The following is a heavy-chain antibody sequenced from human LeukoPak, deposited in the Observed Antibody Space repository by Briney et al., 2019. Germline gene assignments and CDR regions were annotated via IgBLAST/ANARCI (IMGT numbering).Heavy chain of an antibody. CDR3: ARTITTVRGPYGEWFDP. V-gene: IGHV1-69*05. CDR1: GGTFSSYA. Sequence: RASVKVSCKASGGTFSSYAISWVRQAPGQGLEWMGGIIPIFGTANYAQKFQGRVTITTDESTSTAYMELSSLRSEDTAVYYCARTITTVRGPYGEWFDPWGQGTLVTVSS. J-gene: IGHJ5*02. D-gene: IGHD3-10*01. CDR2: IIPIFGTA.